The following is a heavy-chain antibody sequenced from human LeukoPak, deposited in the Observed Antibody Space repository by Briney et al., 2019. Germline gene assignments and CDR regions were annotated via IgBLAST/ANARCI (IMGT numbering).Heavy chain of an antibody. CDR2: INPTNGGR. V-gene: IGHV1-2*02. Sequence: ASVKVSCKASGYTFSGYYMHWVRQAPGQGLEWMGWINPTNGGRNYAQKFQGRVTMTRDTTISTANVELTRLSSDDTAVYYCARKSFSSTSCLSIDDYWGQGTLVTVSS. CDR1: GYTFSGYY. CDR3: ARKSFSSTSCLSIDDY. D-gene: IGHD2-2*01. J-gene: IGHJ4*02.